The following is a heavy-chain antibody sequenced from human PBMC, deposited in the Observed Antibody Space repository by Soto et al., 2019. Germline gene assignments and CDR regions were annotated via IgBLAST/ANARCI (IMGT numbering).Heavy chain of an antibody. Sequence: ASVKVSCKASGFTAQSFGCYWVRQAPGQGPEWLGWINTGVDGTIYSQRFQDRVRVTRDTSANTVYLEVNSLTSEDTAVYYCAREVQGVTSFDYWGQGTLVTVSS. D-gene: IGHD2-21*02. V-gene: IGHV1-3*04. CDR2: INTGVDGT. CDR3: AREVQGVTSFDY. CDR1: GFTAQSFG. J-gene: IGHJ4*02.